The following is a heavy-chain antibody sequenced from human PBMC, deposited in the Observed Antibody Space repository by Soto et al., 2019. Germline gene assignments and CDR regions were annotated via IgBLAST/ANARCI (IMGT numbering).Heavy chain of an antibody. V-gene: IGHV1-46*01. CDR3: ARPSEDIVVVTAQYYFDY. J-gene: IGHJ4*02. CDR2: IRPSGGST. Sequence: ASVKVSCKASGYTFTSYYMHWVRQAPGQGLEWMGIIRPSGGSTSYAQKFQGRVTMTRDASTSTVYMELSSLRSEDTAVYYCARPSEDIVVVTAQYYFDYWGQGTLVTVSS. D-gene: IGHD2-21*02. CDR1: GYTFTSYY.